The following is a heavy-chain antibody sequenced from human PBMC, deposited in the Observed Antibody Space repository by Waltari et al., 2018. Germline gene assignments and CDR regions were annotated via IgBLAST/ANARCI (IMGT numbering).Heavy chain of an antibody. Sequence: QVQLQESGPRLVKPSETLSLTCDVAGYAINSGFYWGWFRQAPEKGLEWMSTNYHDGTTFYNPSLTSRVTTSMHTSKNQISLKLKSVTAADTAVYYCTRQTLGYCTSAACRRLEAWGQGTLVTVSS. CDR2: NYHDGTT. CDR3: TRQTLGYCTSAACRRLEA. D-gene: IGHD2-8*02. V-gene: IGHV4-38-2*01. CDR1: GYAINSGFY. J-gene: IGHJ5*02.